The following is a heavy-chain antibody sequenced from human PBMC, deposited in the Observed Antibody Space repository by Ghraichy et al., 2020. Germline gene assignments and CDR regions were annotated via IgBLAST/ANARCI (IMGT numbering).Heavy chain of an antibody. CDR1: GFTFSSYS. CDR3: ARGSRVVRFYYYDGMDV. J-gene: IGHJ6*02. D-gene: IGHD4-23*01. CDR2: ITSSGRTI. V-gene: IGHV3-48*02. Sequence: GGSLRLSCVGSGFTFSSYSMNWFRQSPGKGLEWVSYITSSGRTIFYADSVKGRFTISRDNAQNSLYRQMNSLRDEDTAVYYCARGSRVVRFYYYDGMDVWCQGTTVTVS.